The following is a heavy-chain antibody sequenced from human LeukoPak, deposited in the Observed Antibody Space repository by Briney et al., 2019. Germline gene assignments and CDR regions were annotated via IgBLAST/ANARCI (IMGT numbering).Heavy chain of an antibody. V-gene: IGHV1-69*13. CDR1: GGTFSSYA. D-gene: IGHD3-16*01. CDR2: IIPIFGTA. J-gene: IGHJ3*02. Sequence: RASVKVSCKASGGTFSSYAISWVRQAPGQGLEWMGGIIPIFGTANYAQKFLGRVTITADESTSTAYMELSSLRSEDTAVYYCARISPRFGSALDAFDIWGQGTMVTVSS. CDR3: ARISPRFGSALDAFDI.